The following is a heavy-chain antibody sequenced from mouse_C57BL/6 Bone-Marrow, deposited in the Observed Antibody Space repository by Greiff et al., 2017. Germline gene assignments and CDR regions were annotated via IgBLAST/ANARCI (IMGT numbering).Heavy chain of an antibody. CDR3: ARAPGNCYDDY. J-gene: IGHJ2*01. V-gene: IGHV1-80*01. D-gene: IGHD2-12*01. CDR1: GYAFSSYW. CDR2: IYPGDGDT. Sequence: QVHVKQSGAELVKPGASVKISCKASGYAFSSYWMNWVKQRPGKGLEWIGQIYPGDGDTNYNGKFKGKATLTSDKSSSTAYMQLISLTSEDSAVYFCARAPGNCYDDYWGQGTTLTVSS.